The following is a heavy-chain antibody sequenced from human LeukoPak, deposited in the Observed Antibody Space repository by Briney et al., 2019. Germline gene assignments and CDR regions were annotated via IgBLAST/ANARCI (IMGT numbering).Heavy chain of an antibody. V-gene: IGHV4-39*02. J-gene: IGHJ4*02. CDR3: VRDRDGYAYSFDY. Sequence: ASETLSLTCTVSGGSITSGSYHWGWIRQSPGKGLEWIGNTYYTGGAYYRPSLQSRVSISVDTSKKEFSLKLTSVTAADTAVYYCVRDRDGYAYSFDYWGQGTLVTVSS. D-gene: IGHD5-24*01. CDR1: GGSITSGSYH. CDR2: TYYTGGA.